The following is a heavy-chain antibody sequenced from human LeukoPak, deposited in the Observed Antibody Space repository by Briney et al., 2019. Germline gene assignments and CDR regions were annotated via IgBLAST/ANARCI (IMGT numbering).Heavy chain of an antibody. CDR3: ARGASGLYYFDY. Sequence: SVKVSCKASGGTFSSYAISWVRQAPGQGLEWMGRIIPILGIANYAQKFQGRVTITADKSTSTAYMELSSLRSEDTAVYYCARGASGLYYFDYWGQGTLVTVSS. CDR1: GGTFSSYA. V-gene: IGHV1-69*04. CDR2: IIPILGIA. J-gene: IGHJ4*02. D-gene: IGHD6-19*01.